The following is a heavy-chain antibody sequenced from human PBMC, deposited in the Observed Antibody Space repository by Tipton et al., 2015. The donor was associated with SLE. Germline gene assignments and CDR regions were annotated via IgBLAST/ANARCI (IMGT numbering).Heavy chain of an antibody. CDR2: ISYSGAT. V-gene: IGHV4-39*07. CDR3: ARDYHDTWGYYFDY. D-gene: IGHD7-27*01. J-gene: IGHJ4*02. Sequence: TLSLTCTVSGDTIDGNTYFWDWIRQPPGKGLMLIGSISYSGATSYNPSLKSRVTISVDTSKNQFSLSLISVTAADTAVYYCARDYHDTWGYYFDYWGPGMLVTVSS. CDR1: GDTIDGNTYF.